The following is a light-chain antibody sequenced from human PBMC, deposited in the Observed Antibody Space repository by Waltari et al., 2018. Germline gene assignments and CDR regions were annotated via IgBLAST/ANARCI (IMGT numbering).Light chain of an antibody. CDR2: DLS. CDR1: SSEVGTYNR. CDR3: SSYTPSGTLV. V-gene: IGLV2-18*02. Sequence: QSALTQPPPVSGSPGQSVTISCSGTSSEVGTYNRVSWYQQPPGTAPKLIIFDLSSRPSGVPDRFSGSKSGSTASLTISGLQAEDEGDYYCSSYTPSGTLVFGGGTKLTVL. J-gene: IGLJ2*01.